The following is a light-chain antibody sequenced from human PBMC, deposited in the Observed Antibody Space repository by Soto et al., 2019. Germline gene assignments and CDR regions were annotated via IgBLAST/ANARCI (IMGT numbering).Light chain of an antibody. J-gene: IGKJ2*01. Sequence: EIVLTQSPGTLSLSPGERAILSCRASQSVTANYLAWYQQKPGQAPRLLIYGASTRATGIPDRFSGSGSGTDFTLTISRLEPEDFAVYYCQHYGTSPAYNFGQGTKLEIK. CDR3: QHYGTSPAYN. CDR1: QSVTANY. CDR2: GAS. V-gene: IGKV3-20*01.